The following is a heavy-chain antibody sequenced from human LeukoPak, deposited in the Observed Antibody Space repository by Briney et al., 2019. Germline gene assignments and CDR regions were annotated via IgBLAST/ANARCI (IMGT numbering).Heavy chain of an antibody. CDR1: GYTFTNYA. CDR2: ISAYNGDT. J-gene: IGHJ4*02. CDR3: IKGFEY. D-gene: IGHD3-10*01. V-gene: IGHV1-18*01. Sequence: GASVKVSCTASGYTFTNYAFTWVRQAPGQGLEWMGWISAYNGDTNYAQILQGRVTLTADTSTNTAYMELRSLRSDDTAVYYCIKGFEYWGQGTLVTVSS.